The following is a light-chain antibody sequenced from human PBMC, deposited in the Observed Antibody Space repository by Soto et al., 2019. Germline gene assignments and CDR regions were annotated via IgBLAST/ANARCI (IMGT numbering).Light chain of an antibody. CDR1: QSISSSY. V-gene: IGKV3-20*01. Sequence: EIVLTQSPGTLSLSPGERATLSCRVSQSISSSYLAWYQQGPGQAPRLLIYGASSRATGIPDRFSGSGSGTDFTLTISRLEPEDFAVYYCQQSGSSPYTFGQGTKLEIK. J-gene: IGKJ2*01. CDR3: QQSGSSPYT. CDR2: GAS.